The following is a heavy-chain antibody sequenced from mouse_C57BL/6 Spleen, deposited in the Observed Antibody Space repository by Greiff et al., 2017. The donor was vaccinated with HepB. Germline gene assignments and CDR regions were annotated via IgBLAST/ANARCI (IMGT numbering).Heavy chain of an antibody. J-gene: IGHJ1*03. CDR3: ARPFITTVVAFYWYFDV. D-gene: IGHD1-1*01. CDR1: GYTFTSYG. CDR2: IYPRSGNT. Sequence: QVQLQQSGAELARPGASVKLSCKASGYTFTSYGISWVKQRTGQGLEWIGEIYPRSGNTYYNEKFKGKATLTADKSSSTAYMELRSLTSEDSAVYFCARPFITTVVAFYWYFDVWGTGTTVTVSS. V-gene: IGHV1-81*01.